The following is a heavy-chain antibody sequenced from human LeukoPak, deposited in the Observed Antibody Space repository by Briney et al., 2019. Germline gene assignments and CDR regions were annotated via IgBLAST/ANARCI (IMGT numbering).Heavy chain of an antibody. D-gene: IGHD4-17*01. J-gene: IGHJ4*02. Sequence: ASVKLTCTSSGSTFTCYGITWVRQAPAQGLEWKGWISAYNGNTNYAQKRQGRVTMTTDTSTSTAFMELRSLRSADTAVYYCARSDGDFVGYFDYWGQGTLVTVSS. CDR1: GSTFTCYG. CDR2: ISAYNGNT. V-gene: IGHV1-18*01. CDR3: ARSDGDFVGYFDY.